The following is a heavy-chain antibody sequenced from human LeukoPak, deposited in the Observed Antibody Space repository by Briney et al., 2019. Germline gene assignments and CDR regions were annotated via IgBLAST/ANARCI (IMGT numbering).Heavy chain of an antibody. CDR2: IKQDGSEK. D-gene: IGHD3-9*01. CDR3: ARVNYDILTGYLSYFDY. J-gene: IGHJ4*02. CDR1: GFTFSTYW. Sequence: PGGSLRLSCAASGFTFSTYWMNWVRQAPGKGLEWVANIKQDGSEKYHVDSVKGRFTISRDNAKNSLYLQMNSLRAEDTAVYYCARVNYDILTGYLSYFDYWGQGTLVTVSS. V-gene: IGHV3-7*04.